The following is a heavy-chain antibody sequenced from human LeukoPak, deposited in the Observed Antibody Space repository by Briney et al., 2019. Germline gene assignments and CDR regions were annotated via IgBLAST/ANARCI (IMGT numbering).Heavy chain of an antibody. CDR2: IYYWGST. CDR3: ARGGYTTGGYWYLDL. Sequence: SETLSLPCTVSGRPISTYYWSWIRQPPGKGLEWIGYIYYWGSTSYNPPLKSRVTILVDTSKNQFSLNLSSVTAADTAVYYCARGGYTTGGYWYLDLWGRGTLVTVSS. D-gene: IGHD4-17*01. V-gene: IGHV4-59*01. J-gene: IGHJ2*01. CDR1: GRPISTYY.